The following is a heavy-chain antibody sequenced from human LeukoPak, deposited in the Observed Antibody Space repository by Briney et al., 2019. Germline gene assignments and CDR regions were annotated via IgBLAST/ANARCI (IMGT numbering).Heavy chain of an antibody. J-gene: IGHJ4*02. D-gene: IGHD6-13*01. CDR1: GDTFSSYA. CDR3: ARAGIAAVLYDY. V-gene: IGHV1-69*06. CDR2: IIPIFGTA. Sequence: SVKVSCKASGDTFSSYAISWVRQAPGQGLEWMGGIIPIFGTANYAQKFQGRVTITADKSTSTAYMELSSLRSEDTAVYYCARAGIAAVLYDYWGQGTLVTVSS.